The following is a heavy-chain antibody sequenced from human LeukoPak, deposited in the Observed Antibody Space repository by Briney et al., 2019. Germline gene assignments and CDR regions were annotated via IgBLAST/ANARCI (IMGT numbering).Heavy chain of an antibody. CDR3: AKGVSSGYYDWYYFDY. V-gene: IGHV3-23*01. Sequence: GRSLRLSCAASGFTFSSYAMSWVRQAPGKGLEWVSAISGSGGSTYYADSVKGRFTISRDNSKNTLYLQMNSLRAEDTAVYYCAKGVSSGYYDWYYFDYWGQGTLVTVSS. CDR2: ISGSGGST. J-gene: IGHJ4*02. D-gene: IGHD3-22*01. CDR1: GFTFSSYA.